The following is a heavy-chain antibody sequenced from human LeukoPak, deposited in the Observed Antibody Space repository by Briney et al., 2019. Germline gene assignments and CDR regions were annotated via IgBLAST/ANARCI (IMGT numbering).Heavy chain of an antibody. CDR1: GFTFSSYG. J-gene: IGHJ6*02. CDR2: IWYDGSNK. V-gene: IGHV3-33*01. CDR3: ARVGDYDYYYYGMDV. Sequence: GRSLRLSCAASGFTFSSYGMNWVRQAPGKGLEWVAVIWYDGSNKYYADSVKGRFTISRDNSKNTLYLQMNSLRAEDTAVYYCARVGDYDYYYYGMDVWGQGTTVTVSS. D-gene: IGHD4-17*01.